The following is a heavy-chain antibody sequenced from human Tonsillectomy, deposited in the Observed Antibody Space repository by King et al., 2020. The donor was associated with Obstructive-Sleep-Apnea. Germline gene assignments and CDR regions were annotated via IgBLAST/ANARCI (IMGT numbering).Heavy chain of an antibody. Sequence: VQLVESGAQVKRPGSSVQVSCKASGGNFNNYPVSWVRRAPGQGLEWMGGVIPLFGTTKYAQRSQGRLTITADASATTASMDLSSLRSEDTAVYYGASRNQTIAEAGYYDYGLDVWGQGTTVTVSS. CDR1: GGNFNNYP. CDR3: ASRNQTIAEAGYYDYGLDV. CDR2: VIPLFGTT. J-gene: IGHJ6*02. V-gene: IGHV1-69*01. D-gene: IGHD6-13*01.